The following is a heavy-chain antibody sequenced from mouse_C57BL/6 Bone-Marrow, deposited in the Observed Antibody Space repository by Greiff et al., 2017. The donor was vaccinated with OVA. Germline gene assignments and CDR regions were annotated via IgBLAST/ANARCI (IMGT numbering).Heavy chain of an antibody. Sequence: EVQLQQSGPVLVKPGPSVKMSCKASGFTFTDYYMHWVKQRHGQSPEWIGLVYPYNGGTYYNQKFKGKATLTVDKSSSAAYMELNSLTSEDSAVYCGAAGKDCLLDYWGRGTTLTVSS. CDR3: AAGKDCLLDY. V-gene: IGHV1-36*01. J-gene: IGHJ2*01. CDR1: GFTFTDYY. CDR2: VYPYNGGT.